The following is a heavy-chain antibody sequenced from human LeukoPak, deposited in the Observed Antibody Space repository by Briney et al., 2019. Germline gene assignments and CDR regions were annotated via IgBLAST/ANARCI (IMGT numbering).Heavy chain of an antibody. CDR3: ARGVGGGWKVFDY. CDR2: TYNRSRWYS. Sequence: SQTLSVTCAISGDNVSSSSATWSWIRQSPSRGLEWLGRTYNRSRWYSDYAVSVKGRITINPDTSKNQFSLQLNSVTPEDTAVYYCARGVGGGWKVFDYWGQGTLVTVSS. J-gene: IGHJ4*02. CDR1: GDNVSSSSAT. V-gene: IGHV6-1*01. D-gene: IGHD2-15*01.